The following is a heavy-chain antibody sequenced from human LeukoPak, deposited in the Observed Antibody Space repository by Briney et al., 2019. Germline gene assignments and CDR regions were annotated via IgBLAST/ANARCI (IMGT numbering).Heavy chain of an antibody. Sequence: GGSLRLSCAASGFTFSSYAMSWVRQAPGKGLEWVSAISGSGGSTYYADSVKGRFTTSRDNSKNTLYLQMNSLRTEDTAVYYCARGLCSSTSCYQGPFDYWGQGMLVTVSS. J-gene: IGHJ4*02. CDR1: GFTFSSYA. CDR3: ARGLCSSTSCYQGPFDY. D-gene: IGHD2-2*01. CDR2: ISGSGGST. V-gene: IGHV3-23*01.